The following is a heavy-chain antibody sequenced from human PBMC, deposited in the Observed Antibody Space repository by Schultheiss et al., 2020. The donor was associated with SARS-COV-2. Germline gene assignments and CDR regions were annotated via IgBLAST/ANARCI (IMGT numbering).Heavy chain of an antibody. Sequence: GESLKISCAASGFTFSRFAMTWVRQAPGKGLEWVSAISGSGLKTYYADSVQGRFRSSRDNANNTTSLQMNSLKVEDTAVYYCAKGRKGYCSSTSCYAHCFDYWGQGTLVTVSS. CDR2: ISGSGLKT. V-gene: IGHV3-23*01. D-gene: IGHD2-2*01. CDR3: AKGRKGYCSSTSCYAHCFDY. J-gene: IGHJ4*02. CDR1: GFTFSRFA.